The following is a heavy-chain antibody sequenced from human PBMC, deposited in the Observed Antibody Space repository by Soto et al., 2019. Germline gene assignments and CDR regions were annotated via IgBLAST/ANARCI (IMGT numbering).Heavy chain of an antibody. CDR1: GGSIRSHTW. Sequence: SETLSLTCAVSGGSIRSHTWWTWVRQPPGKGLEWIGEIYHSGSTNYNPSLEGRITISVDRSKNQFSLELISVTAADTAVYYCARDEFDGSNHFGRFNPWGQGALVTAPQ. J-gene: IGHJ5*02. CDR2: IYHSGST. V-gene: IGHV4-4*02. D-gene: IGHD1-26*01. CDR3: ARDEFDGSNHFGRFNP.